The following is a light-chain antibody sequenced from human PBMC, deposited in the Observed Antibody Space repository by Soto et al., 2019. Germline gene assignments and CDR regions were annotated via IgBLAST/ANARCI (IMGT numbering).Light chain of an antibody. J-gene: IGLJ1*01. CDR3: SSYTSSSTLYV. Sequence: SALTQPASVSGSPGQSITISCTGSSSDVGRYNYVSWYQHHPGKAPKLMIYEVSNRPSGVSNRFSGSKSGNTASLTISGLQAEDEADYHCSSYTSSSTLYVFGTGTKLTVL. V-gene: IGLV2-14*01. CDR1: SSDVGRYNY. CDR2: EVS.